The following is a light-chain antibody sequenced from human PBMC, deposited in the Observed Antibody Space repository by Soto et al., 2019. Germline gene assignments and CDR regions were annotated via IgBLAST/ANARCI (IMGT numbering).Light chain of an antibody. CDR2: VAS. Sequence: EIVLTQSPATLSVSPGERATLSCRASQSVNQKLGWYQQKPGQAPRLLIYVASYRATGIPARFSGSGSGTEYTLTTSNLQAEDFAVYYCQQFNNWPHTFGQGTKVDIK. CDR3: QQFNNWPHT. J-gene: IGKJ2*01. V-gene: IGKV3-15*01. CDR1: QSVNQK.